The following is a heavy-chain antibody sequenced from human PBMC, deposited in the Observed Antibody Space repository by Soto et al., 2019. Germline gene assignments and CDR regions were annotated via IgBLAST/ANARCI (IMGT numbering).Heavy chain of an antibody. CDR2: FDHEAGET. CDR3: AGRGTKWLHSPFDY. D-gene: IGHD5-12*01. CDR1: GYTLPYLS. J-gene: IGHJ4*02. V-gene: IGHV1-24*01. Sequence: QVQVIQSGAEVKKPGASVKVSCNVSGYTLPYLSMHWVRQAPGKGLEWMGGFDHEAGETTYAQKFQCRFTMTEDTSTDTANMELRSLSSEDTAVYYCAGRGTKWLHSPFDYWGQGTLVTVSS.